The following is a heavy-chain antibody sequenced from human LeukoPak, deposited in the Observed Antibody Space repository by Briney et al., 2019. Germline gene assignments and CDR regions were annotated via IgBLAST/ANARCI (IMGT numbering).Heavy chain of an antibody. CDR3: AKDRGYSSSWYNSIFDY. J-gene: IGHJ4*02. D-gene: IGHD6-13*01. CDR2: ISYDGSNK. Sequence: GGSLRLSCAASGFTFSSYGMHWVRQAPGKGLEWVAVISYDGSNKYYADSVKGRFTISRDNSKNTLYLQMNSLRAEDTAVYYCAKDRGYSSSWYNSIFDYWGQGTLVTVSS. CDR1: GFTFSSYG. V-gene: IGHV3-30*18.